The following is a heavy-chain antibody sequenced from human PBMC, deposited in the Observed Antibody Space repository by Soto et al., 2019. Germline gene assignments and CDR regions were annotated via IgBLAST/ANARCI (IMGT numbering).Heavy chain of an antibody. Sequence: QVQLVASGGGVVQPGRSLRLSCAASGFTFSSYGMHWVRQAPGKGLEWVAVISYDGSNKYYADSVKGRFTISRDNSKNTLYLQMNSLRAEDTAVYYCAKERVYYGMDVWGQGTTVTVSS. CDR2: ISYDGSNK. J-gene: IGHJ6*02. D-gene: IGHD6-13*01. CDR3: AKERVYYGMDV. CDR1: GFTFSSYG. V-gene: IGHV3-30*18.